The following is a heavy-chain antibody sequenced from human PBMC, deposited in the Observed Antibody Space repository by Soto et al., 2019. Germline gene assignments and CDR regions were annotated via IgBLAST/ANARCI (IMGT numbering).Heavy chain of an antibody. J-gene: IGHJ4*02. Sequence: ASVKVSCKASGYTFTSYGISWVRQAPGQGLEWMGWISAYNGNTNYAQKLQGRVTMTTDTSTSTAYMELRSLRSDDTAVYYCARDRLVRDDYVWGSYRPFDYWGQGTLVTVSS. CDR3: ARDRLVRDDYVWGSYRPFDY. CDR1: GYTFTSYG. D-gene: IGHD3-16*02. CDR2: ISAYNGNT. V-gene: IGHV1-18*01.